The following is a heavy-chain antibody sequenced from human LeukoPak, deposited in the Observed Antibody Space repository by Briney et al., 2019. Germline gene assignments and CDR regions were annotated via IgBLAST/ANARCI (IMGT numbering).Heavy chain of an antibody. CDR3: ARINYFDSSGYFYDDF. CDR2: IYSSGAT. CDR1: GGSMNSYY. Sequence: PSGTLSLTCTVSGGSMNSYYWSWIRQPPGKGLEWIGYIYSSGATNYNPSLKGRVTISLDTSKNQFSLNLSSVTAADTAVYYCARINYFDSSGYFYDDFWGQGTLVTVSS. D-gene: IGHD3-22*01. J-gene: IGHJ4*02. V-gene: IGHV4-59*01.